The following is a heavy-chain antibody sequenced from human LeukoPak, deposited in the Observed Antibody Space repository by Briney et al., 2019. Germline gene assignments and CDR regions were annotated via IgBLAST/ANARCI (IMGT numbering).Heavy chain of an antibody. CDR3: ARLYGDYGFDY. J-gene: IGHJ4*02. CDR2: ISPYKGNT. CDR1: GYTFASFG. Sequence: ASVKVSCKASGYTFASFGISWVRQAPGQGLEWMGWISPYKGNTNYAQNLQGRVTMTTDTSTSTAYMELRSLTSDDTAVYYCARLYGDYGFDYWGQGTLVTVSP. D-gene: IGHD4-17*01. V-gene: IGHV1-18*01.